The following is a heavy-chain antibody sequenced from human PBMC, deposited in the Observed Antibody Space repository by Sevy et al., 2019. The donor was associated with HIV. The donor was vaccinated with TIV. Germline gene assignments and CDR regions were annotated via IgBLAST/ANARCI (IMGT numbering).Heavy chain of an antibody. V-gene: IGHV3-48*03. Sequence: GGSLRLSCAASGFRFSSYEMNWVRQAPGKGLEWVSYISSSGTTIKYADSVKGRFTISRDNAKNSLYMQMNSLRAEDTAVYYCARVDANYDKGFDPWGQGTLVTVSS. CDR3: ARVDANYDKGFDP. CDR2: ISSSGTTI. J-gene: IGHJ5*02. D-gene: IGHD3-22*01. CDR1: GFRFSSYE.